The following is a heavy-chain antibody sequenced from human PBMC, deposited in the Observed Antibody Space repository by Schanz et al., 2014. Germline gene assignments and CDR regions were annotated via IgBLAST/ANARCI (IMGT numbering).Heavy chain of an antibody. CDR2: INPSSGTT. CDR1: GYTFTTYY. J-gene: IGHJ6*02. Sequence: QVQLVQSGAEVKKPGVSVKVSCKASGYTFTTYYIHWVRQAPGQGLEWMGKINPSSGTTRIAQNFQGRLTVTRNRSTSTVNMEVSGVRAEDTAEYCGARVDRTRYYAMDVWGQGTTVTVSS. V-gene: IGHV1-46*01. CDR3: ARVDRTRYYAMDV. D-gene: IGHD3-9*01.